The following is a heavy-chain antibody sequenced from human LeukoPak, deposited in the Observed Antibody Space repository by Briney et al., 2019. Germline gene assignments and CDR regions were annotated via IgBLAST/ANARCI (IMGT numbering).Heavy chain of an antibody. D-gene: IGHD6-19*01. CDR2: IYYSGST. Sequence: PSETLSLTCTVSGGSISSYYWSWIRQPPGKGLEWIGYIYYSGSTNYNPSLKSRVTISVDTSKNQFSLKLSSVTAADTAVYYCARVSSGWFLFDYWGQGTLVTVSS. CDR1: GGSISSYY. J-gene: IGHJ4*02. V-gene: IGHV4-59*01. CDR3: ARVSSGWFLFDY.